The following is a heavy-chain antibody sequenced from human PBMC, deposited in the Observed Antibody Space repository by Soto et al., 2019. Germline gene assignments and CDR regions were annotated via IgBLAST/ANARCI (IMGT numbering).Heavy chain of an antibody. CDR2: INPNSGGT. Sequence: GESLKISCKASGYTFTGYYMHWVRQAPGQGLEWMGWINPNSGGTNYAQKFQGWVTMTRGTSISTAYMELSRLRSDDTAVYYCAVKSMGLGTVWYAFDIWGQGTMVTVSS. D-gene: IGHD7-27*01. V-gene: IGHV1-2*04. CDR1: GYTFTGYY. J-gene: IGHJ3*02. CDR3: AVKSMGLGTVWYAFDI.